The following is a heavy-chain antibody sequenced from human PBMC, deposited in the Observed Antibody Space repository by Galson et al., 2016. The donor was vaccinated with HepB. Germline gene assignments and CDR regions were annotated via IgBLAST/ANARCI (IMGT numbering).Heavy chain of an antibody. J-gene: IGHJ4*02. V-gene: IGHV3-64*04. CDR1: RFTFRSFA. Sequence: SLRLSCAAPRFTFRSFAMHWVRQAPGKGLEYVSAITSNGGSTYYADSVKGRFTISRDNSKNTLYLQMNSLRAEDTAVYYCAKTPYSGRYYFDYWGQGTLVTVFS. CDR2: ITSNGGST. D-gene: IGHD1-26*01. CDR3: AKTPYSGRYYFDY.